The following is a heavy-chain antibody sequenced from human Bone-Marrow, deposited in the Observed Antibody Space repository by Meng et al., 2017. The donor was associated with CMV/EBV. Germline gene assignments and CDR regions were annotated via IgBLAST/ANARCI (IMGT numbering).Heavy chain of an antibody. Sequence: GESLKISCAASGFTFSSYWMSWVRQAPGKGLEWVANIKQDGSEKYYVDSVKGRFTISRDNAKNSLYLQMNSLRADETAVYYCAKSPRREGYNWYHYFDYWGQGTLVTVSS. CDR3: AKSPRREGYNWYHYFDY. D-gene: IGHD5-24*01. J-gene: IGHJ4*02. CDR2: IKQDGSEK. V-gene: IGHV3-7*01. CDR1: GFTFSSYW.